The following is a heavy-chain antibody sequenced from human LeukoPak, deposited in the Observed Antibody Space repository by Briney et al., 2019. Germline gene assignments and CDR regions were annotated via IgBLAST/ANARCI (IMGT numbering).Heavy chain of an antibody. CDR2: IYTSGST. J-gene: IGHJ3*02. CDR1: GGSISGYY. V-gene: IGHV4-4*07. D-gene: IGHD1-7*01. CDR3: ARLITGTTTAFDI. Sequence: SETLSLTCTVSGGSISGYYWTWIRQPAGKGLEWIGRIYTSGSTHYNPSLKSRVTMSVDTAKNQFSLKLSSVTAADTAASHSARLITGTTTAFDIWGPGTMVTVSS.